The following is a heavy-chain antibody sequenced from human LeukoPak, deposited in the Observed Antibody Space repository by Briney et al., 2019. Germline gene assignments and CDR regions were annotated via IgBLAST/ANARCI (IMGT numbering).Heavy chain of an antibody. CDR1: GFTFSSYS. CDR3: AKRVHSYGSSPYCFDY. J-gene: IGHJ4*02. D-gene: IGHD5-18*01. Sequence: GGSLRLSCAASGFTFSSYSMNWVRQAPGKGLEWVSAISGSGGSTYYADSVKGRFTISRDNSKNTLYLQMNSLRAEDTAVYYCAKRVHSYGSSPYCFDYWGQGTLVTVSS. CDR2: ISGSGGST. V-gene: IGHV3-23*01.